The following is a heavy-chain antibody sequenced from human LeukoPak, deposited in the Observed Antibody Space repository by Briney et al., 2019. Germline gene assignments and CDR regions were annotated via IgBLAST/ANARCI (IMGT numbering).Heavy chain of an antibody. J-gene: IGHJ6*02. CDR2: IYYSGST. Sequence: PSEILSLTCTVSGGSISSYYWSWIRQPPGKGLEWIGYIYYSGSTNYNPSLKSRVAISVDTSKNQFSLKLSSVTAADTAVYYCARGNYDFWSGYYYYYGMDVWGQGTTVTVSS. V-gene: IGHV4-59*01. D-gene: IGHD3-3*01. CDR1: GGSISSYY. CDR3: ARGNYDFWSGYYYYYGMDV.